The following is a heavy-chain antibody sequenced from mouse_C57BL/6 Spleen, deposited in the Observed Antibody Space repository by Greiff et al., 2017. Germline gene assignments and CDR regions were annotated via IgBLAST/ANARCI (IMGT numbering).Heavy chain of an antibody. D-gene: IGHD1-1*01. CDR1: GYTFTSYG. CDR2: IYPGGGNT. CDR3: ARTDGGDY. Sequence: VQLQQSGAELARPGASVKLSCKASGYTFTSYGISWVKQRTEQGLEWIGEIYPGGGNTYYNEKFKGKATLTAEKSSSTAYMELRSLTSEDSAIYFCARTDGGDYWGQGTTLTVSS. J-gene: IGHJ2*01. V-gene: IGHV1-81*01.